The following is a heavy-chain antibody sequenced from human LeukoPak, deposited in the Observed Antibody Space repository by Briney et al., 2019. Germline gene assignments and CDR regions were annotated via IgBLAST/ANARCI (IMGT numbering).Heavy chain of an antibody. CDR3: AREGRITIFGVQDY. Sequence: PGGSLRLSCAASGFTFSSYAMHWVRQAPGKGLEWVAVISYDGSNKYYADSVKGRFTISRDNSKNTLYLQMNSLRAEDTAVYYCAREGRITIFGVQDYWGQGTLVTVSS. CDR1: GFTFSSYA. J-gene: IGHJ4*02. V-gene: IGHV3-30*04. CDR2: ISYDGSNK. D-gene: IGHD3-3*01.